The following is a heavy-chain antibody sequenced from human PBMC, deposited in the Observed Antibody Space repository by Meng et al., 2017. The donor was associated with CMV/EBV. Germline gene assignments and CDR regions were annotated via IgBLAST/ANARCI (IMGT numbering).Heavy chain of an antibody. J-gene: IGHJ6*02. Sequence: GGSLRLSCAASGFTFSSYAMHWVRQAPGKGLEWVAVISYDGSNKYYADSVKGRFTISRDNSKNTLYLQMNSLRPEDMAVYYCVRKRFLVEWLLLDYYYYYGMDVWGQGTTVTVSS. CDR2: ISYDGSNK. CDR3: VRKRFLVEWLLLDYYYYYGMDV. V-gene: IGHV3-30-3*01. D-gene: IGHD3-3*01. CDR1: GFTFSSYA.